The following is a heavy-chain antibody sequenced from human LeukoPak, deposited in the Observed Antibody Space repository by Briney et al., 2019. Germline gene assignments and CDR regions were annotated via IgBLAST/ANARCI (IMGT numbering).Heavy chain of an antibody. J-gene: IGHJ4*02. CDR3: ARDLFRGYSYGLVDY. D-gene: IGHD5-18*01. CDR1: GFTFSSYS. V-gene: IGHV3-21*01. CDR2: ISSSSSYI. Sequence: GGSLRLSCAASGFTFSSYSMNWVRQAPGKGLEWVSSISSSSSYIYYADSVKGRFTISRDNAKNSLYLQMNSLRAEDTAVYYCARDLFRGYSYGLVDYGAQGPLVTVSP.